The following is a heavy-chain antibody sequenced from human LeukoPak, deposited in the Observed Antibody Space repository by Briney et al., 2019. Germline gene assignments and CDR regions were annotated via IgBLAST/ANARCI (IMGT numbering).Heavy chain of an antibody. CDR3: ARAGVAAATFYYYMDV. CDR1: GYTFINNW. V-gene: IGHV1-46*01. Sequence: ASVKVSCKASGYTFINNWMHWVRQAPGQGLEWVGLINPTGTTTLYAQKFQGRVTITADKSTSTAYMELSSLRSEDTAVYYCARAGVAAATFYYYMDVWGKGTTVTVSS. D-gene: IGHD2-15*01. CDR2: INPTGTTT. J-gene: IGHJ6*03.